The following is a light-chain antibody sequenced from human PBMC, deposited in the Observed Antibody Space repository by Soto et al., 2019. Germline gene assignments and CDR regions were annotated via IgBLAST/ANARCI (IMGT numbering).Light chain of an antibody. Sequence: QSALTQPPSVSAAPGQRVTISCSGSSSNIGSNYVSWYQHLPGTAPNLLIYDNDRRPSGIPDRFSASKSDTSATLDITGLQTGDEADYYCGAWDSSLSVVMFGGGTKLTVL. V-gene: IGLV1-51*01. CDR1: SSNIGSNY. CDR3: GAWDSSLSVVM. J-gene: IGLJ3*02. CDR2: DND.